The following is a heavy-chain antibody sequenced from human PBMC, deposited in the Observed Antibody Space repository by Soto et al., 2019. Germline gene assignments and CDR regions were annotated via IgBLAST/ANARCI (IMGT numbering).Heavy chain of an antibody. D-gene: IGHD1-1*01. CDR2: IIPIFGTA. V-gene: IGHV1-69*13. Sequence: SVKVSCKVSGGTFSSYAISWVRQAPGQGLEWMGGIIPIFGTANYAQKFQGRVTITADESTSTAYMELSSLRSEDTAVYYCARDFTNEAWFDPWGQGTLVTVSS. CDR1: GGTFSSYA. CDR3: ARDFTNEAWFDP. J-gene: IGHJ5*02.